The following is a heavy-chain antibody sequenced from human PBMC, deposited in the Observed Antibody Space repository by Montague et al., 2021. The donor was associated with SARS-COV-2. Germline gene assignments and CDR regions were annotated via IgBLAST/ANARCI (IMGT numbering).Heavy chain of an antibody. CDR2: IRQDGSDK. D-gene: IGHD4-17*01. CDR3: TRDRDYGDYLNWFNP. V-gene: IGHV3-7*01. Sequence: SLRLSCAASGFTISSYWMSWVRQAPGKGLEWVANIRQDGSDKYYLDSVRDRFTIFRDNAKNSLYVQMNSLTAADTGVYYCTRDRDYGDYLNWFNPWGQGTLVTVSS. CDR1: GFTISSYW. J-gene: IGHJ5*02.